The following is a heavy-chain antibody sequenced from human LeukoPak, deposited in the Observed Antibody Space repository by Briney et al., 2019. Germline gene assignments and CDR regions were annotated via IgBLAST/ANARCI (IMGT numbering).Heavy chain of an antibody. V-gene: IGHV1-69*01. CDR2: IIPIFGTA. Sequence: VKVSCKASGGTFSCYAISWVRQAPGQGLEWMGGIIPIFGTANYAQKFQGRVTITADESTSTAYTELSSLRSEDTAVYYCARVNDSSGYWFDPWGQGTLVTVSS. D-gene: IGHD3-22*01. CDR1: GGTFSCYA. CDR3: ARVNDSSGYWFDP. J-gene: IGHJ5*02.